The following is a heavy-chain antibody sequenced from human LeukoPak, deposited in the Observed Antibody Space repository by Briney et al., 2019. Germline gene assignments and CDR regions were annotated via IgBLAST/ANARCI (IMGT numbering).Heavy chain of an antibody. D-gene: IGHD4-17*01. CDR3: AGDRGITVTKDFDY. Sequence: ASVKVSCKVSGSTLAESSIHWLRQAPGKGLEWMGGYDPEEGGIIYAQRFLDRVTMTEDTSTTTAYMEVSYLRSEDTALYFCAGDRGITVTKDFDYWGQGTLVTVSS. CDR1: GSTLAESS. J-gene: IGHJ4*02. CDR2: YDPEEGGI. V-gene: IGHV1-24*01.